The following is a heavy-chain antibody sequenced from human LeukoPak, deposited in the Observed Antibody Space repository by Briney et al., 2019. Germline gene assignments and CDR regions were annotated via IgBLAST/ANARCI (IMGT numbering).Heavy chain of an antibody. CDR3: ARDQYYYDSSGYLTFDY. CDR1: GVSISSYY. Sequence: PSETLSLTCTVSGVSISSYYWSWIRQLAGKGLERIGRIHTSGSTNYNPSLKSRVTMSVDTSKNQFSLKLSSVTAADTAVYYCARDQYYYDSSGYLTFDYWGQGTLVTVSS. V-gene: IGHV4-4*07. D-gene: IGHD3-22*01. CDR2: IHTSGST. J-gene: IGHJ4*02.